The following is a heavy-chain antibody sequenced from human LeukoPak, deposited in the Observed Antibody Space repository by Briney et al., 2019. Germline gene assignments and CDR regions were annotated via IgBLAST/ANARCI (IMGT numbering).Heavy chain of an antibody. CDR1: GFTFSRYA. CDR2: ISGSGENT. CDR3: AKWGSGSYYKGSFDY. V-gene: IGHV3-23*01. D-gene: IGHD3-10*01. Sequence: PGGSLRLSCAASGFTFSRYAMRWVRQAPGKGLEWVSHISGSGENTYYADSVRGRFTISRDNSKNTLYLQMYRVRVEDTAVYYCAKWGSGSYYKGSFDYWGQGTLVTVSS. J-gene: IGHJ4*02.